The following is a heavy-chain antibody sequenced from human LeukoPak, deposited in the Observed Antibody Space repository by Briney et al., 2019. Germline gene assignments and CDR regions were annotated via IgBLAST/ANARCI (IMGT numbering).Heavy chain of an antibody. J-gene: IGHJ5*02. CDR1: GGSISSHY. CDR3: AGMGGATTNNWFDP. Sequence: SETLSLTCTVSGGSISSHYWSWIRQPPGKGLEWIGYIYYSGSTNYNPSLKSRVPISVDTSKNQFSLKLSSVTAADTAVYYCAGMGGATTNNWFDPWGQGTLVTVSS. CDR2: IYYSGST. D-gene: IGHD1-26*01. V-gene: IGHV4-59*11.